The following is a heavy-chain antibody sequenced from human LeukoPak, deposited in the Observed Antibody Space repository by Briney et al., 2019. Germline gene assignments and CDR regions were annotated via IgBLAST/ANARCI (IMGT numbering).Heavy chain of an antibody. CDR1: GFTFANCW. Sequence: SGGSLRLSCAASGFTFANCWMTWVRQAPGKGLEWVANIKQDGTEKFYADSVKGRFTISRDNVKNSLYLQMNSLRVEDTAIYYCARDVFPFGTPFDYWGQGALVTVSS. CDR2: IKQDGTEK. CDR3: ARDVFPFGTPFDY. V-gene: IGHV3-7*01. J-gene: IGHJ4*02. D-gene: IGHD3-10*01.